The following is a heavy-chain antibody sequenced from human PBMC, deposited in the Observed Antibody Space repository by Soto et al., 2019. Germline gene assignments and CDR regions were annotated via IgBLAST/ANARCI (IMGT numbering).Heavy chain of an antibody. J-gene: IGHJ4*02. Sequence: QLQLQESGPGLVKPSETLSLTCTVSGGSISSSSYYWGWIRQPPGKGLEWIGSIYYSGSTYYTPSLKSRVTISVDMSNNQFSLKLSSVTAADTAVYYCALRRGVYYYDSSGYYYFWGQGTLVTVSS. CDR2: IYYSGST. CDR3: ALRRGVYYYDSSGYYYF. V-gene: IGHV4-39*01. CDR1: GGSISSSSYY. D-gene: IGHD3-22*01.